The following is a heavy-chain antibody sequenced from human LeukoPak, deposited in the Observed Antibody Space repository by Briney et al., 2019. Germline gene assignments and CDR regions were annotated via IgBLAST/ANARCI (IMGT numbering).Heavy chain of an antibody. V-gene: IGHV3-74*01. D-gene: IGHD3-3*01. CDR3: ARDPRSIRFLEWAPRSYYYYGMDV. J-gene: IGHJ6*02. Sequence: PGGSLRLSCAASGFTFSSYWMHWVRQAPGKGLVWVSRINSDGSSTSYADSVKGRFTISRDNAKNTLYLQMNSLRAEDTAVYYCARDPRSIRFLEWAPRSYYYYGMDVWGQGTTVTVSS. CDR1: GFTFSSYW. CDR2: INSDGSST.